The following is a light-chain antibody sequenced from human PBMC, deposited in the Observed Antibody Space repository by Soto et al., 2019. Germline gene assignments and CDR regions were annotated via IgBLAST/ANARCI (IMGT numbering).Light chain of an antibody. CDR1: QGIGSY. V-gene: IGKV1-27*01. Sequence: DIQMTQSPSSLSASLGDRVTITCRASQGIGSYLAWYQQKPGKVPKLLIYAASTLQSGVPSRFSGRGSGTDFTLNISSLQPEDVATYYCQKYNSAPRTFGQGTRVEI. CDR3: QKYNSAPRT. CDR2: AAS. J-gene: IGKJ1*01.